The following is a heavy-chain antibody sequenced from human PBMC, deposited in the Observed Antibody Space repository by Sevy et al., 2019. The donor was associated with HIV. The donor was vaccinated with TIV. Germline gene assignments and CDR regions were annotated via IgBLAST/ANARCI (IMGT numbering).Heavy chain of an antibody. V-gene: IGHV3-30*18. CDR3: AKSFLAAVPTYYYYGMDV. CDR1: GFTFSSYG. CDR2: ISYDGSNK. D-gene: IGHD3-16*01. Sequence: GGSLRLSCAASGFTFSSYGMHWVRQAPGKGLEWVAVISYDGSNKYYADSVKGRFTISRDNSKNTLYLQMNSLRAGDTAVYYCAKSFLAAVPTYYYYGMDVWGQGTTVTVSS. J-gene: IGHJ6*02.